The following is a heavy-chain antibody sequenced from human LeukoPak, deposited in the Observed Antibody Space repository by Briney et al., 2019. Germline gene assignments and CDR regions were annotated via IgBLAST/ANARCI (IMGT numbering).Heavy chain of an antibody. V-gene: IGHV3-48*01. Sequence: GGSLRLSCAASGFTFSSYSMNWVRQAPGKGLEWVSYISSSSSTIYYADSVKGRFTISRDNAKNSLYLQMNSLRAEDTAVYYRARDCGGGDCFGNYFDYWGQGTLVTVSS. CDR1: GFTFSSYS. CDR2: ISSSSSTI. J-gene: IGHJ4*02. D-gene: IGHD2-21*01. CDR3: ARDCGGGDCFGNYFDY.